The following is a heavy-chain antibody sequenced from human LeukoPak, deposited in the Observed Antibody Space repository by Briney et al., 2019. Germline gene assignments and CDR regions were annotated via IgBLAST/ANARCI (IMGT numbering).Heavy chain of an antibody. D-gene: IGHD3-22*01. CDR3: AGGAYYYDSSGPY. V-gene: IGHV3-53*01. Sequence: GGSLRLSCAASGFTVSSNYMSWVRQAPGKGLEWVSVIYSGGSTYYADSVKGRFTISRDNSKNALYLQMNSLRAEDTAVYYCAGGAYYYDSSGPYWGQGTLVTVSS. J-gene: IGHJ4*02. CDR2: IYSGGST. CDR1: GFTVSSNY.